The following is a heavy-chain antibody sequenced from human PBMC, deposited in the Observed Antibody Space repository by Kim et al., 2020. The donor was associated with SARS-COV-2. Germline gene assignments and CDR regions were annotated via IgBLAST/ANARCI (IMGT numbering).Heavy chain of an antibody. J-gene: IGHJ4*02. V-gene: IGHV1-3*01. Sequence: YSQKFQGRVTITRDTSASTAYMELSSLRSEDTAVYYCARDLTRIQLWGGYWGQGTLVTVSS. D-gene: IGHD5-18*01. CDR3: ARDLTRIQLWGGY.